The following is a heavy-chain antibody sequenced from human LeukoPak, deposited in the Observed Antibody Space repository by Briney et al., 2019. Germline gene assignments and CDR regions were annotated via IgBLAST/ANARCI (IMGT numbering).Heavy chain of an antibody. Sequence: ASVKVSCEVSGYTLTELSMHWVRQAPGKGLEWMGGFDPEDGETIYAQKFQGRVTMTEDTSTDTAYMELSSLRSEDTAVYYCATRSGTIFGVVIPFDYWGQGTLVTVSS. CDR1: GYTLTELS. J-gene: IGHJ4*02. CDR2: FDPEDGET. V-gene: IGHV1-24*01. D-gene: IGHD3-3*01. CDR3: ATRSGTIFGVVIPFDY.